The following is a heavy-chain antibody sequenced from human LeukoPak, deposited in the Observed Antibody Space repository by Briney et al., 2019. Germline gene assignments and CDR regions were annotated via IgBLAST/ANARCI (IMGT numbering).Heavy chain of an antibody. Sequence: GSSVKVSCKASGGTFSSYAMHWVRQAPGQRLEWMGWINAGNGNTKYSQKFQGRVTITRDTSASTAYMELSSLRSEDTAVYYCARPFIAVAFGDGENWFDPWGQGALVTVSS. D-gene: IGHD6-19*01. J-gene: IGHJ5*02. V-gene: IGHV1-3*01. CDR1: GGTFSSYA. CDR2: INAGNGNT. CDR3: ARPFIAVAFGDGENWFDP.